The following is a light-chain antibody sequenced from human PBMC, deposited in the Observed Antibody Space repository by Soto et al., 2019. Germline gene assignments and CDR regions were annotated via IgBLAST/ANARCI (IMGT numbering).Light chain of an antibody. CDR3: QQYNNWHSYT. V-gene: IGKV3-15*01. CDR1: QSFSSN. J-gene: IGKJ2*01. Sequence: EIVMTQSPATLSVSPGERVTLSCRASQSFSSNLACYQQTPGQAPRLVMYGASTRATGIPARCSSSGSGTEFTLTISSLQPEDFSVYYCQQYNNWHSYTFGQGTRVDIK. CDR2: GAS.